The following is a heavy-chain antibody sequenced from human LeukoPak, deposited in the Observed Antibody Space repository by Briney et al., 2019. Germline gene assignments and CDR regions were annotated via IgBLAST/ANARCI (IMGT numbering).Heavy chain of an antibody. D-gene: IGHD2-15*01. V-gene: IGHV4-61*02. CDR3: ARAGRYCRGGSCYSSEFDY. J-gene: IGHJ4*02. Sequence: PSETLSLTSTVPGGSISSGGYYWSWIRQPGGKGLEWIGRIYTSGSTNYNPSLKSRVTISVDTSKNQFSLKLSSVTAADTAVYYCARAGRYCRGGSCYSSEFDYWGQGTLVTVSS. CDR2: IYTSGST. CDR1: GGSISSGGYY.